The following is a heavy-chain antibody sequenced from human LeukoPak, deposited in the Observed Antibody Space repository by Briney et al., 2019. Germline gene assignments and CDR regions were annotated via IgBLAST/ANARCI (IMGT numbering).Heavy chain of an antibody. CDR2: IYTSGST. CDR3: ARGSIAAAGPPFQH. V-gene: IGHV4-61*02. CDR1: GGSISSGSYY. D-gene: IGHD6-13*01. Sequence: TLSLTCTVSGGSISSGSYYWSWIRQPAGKGLEWIGRIYTSGSTNYNPSLKSRVTISVDTSKNQFSLKLSSVTAADTAVYYCARGSIAAAGPPFQHWGQGTLVTVS. J-gene: IGHJ1*01.